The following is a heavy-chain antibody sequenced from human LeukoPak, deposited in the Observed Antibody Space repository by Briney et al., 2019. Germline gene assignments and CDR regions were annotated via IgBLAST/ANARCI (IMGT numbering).Heavy chain of an antibody. CDR1: GYTFTDSY. CDR2: INPNSGDP. V-gene: IGHV1-2*06. CDR3: ARSARHCNNGVCFTDYYIDL. J-gene: IGHJ6*03. Sequence: GASVKVSCKTSGYTFTDSYIHWVRQAPGQGLEWMGRINPNSGDPNYPQKFQGMVTMTRDTSISTAYMEMSSLTSDDTAVYYCARSARHCNNGVCFTDYYIDLWGKGTTVIVSS. D-gene: IGHD2-8*01.